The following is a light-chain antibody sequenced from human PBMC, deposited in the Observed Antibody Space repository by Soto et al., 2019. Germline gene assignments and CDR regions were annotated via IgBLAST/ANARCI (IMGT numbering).Light chain of an antibody. CDR1: SSNIGSNY. J-gene: IGLJ2*01. V-gene: IGLV1-47*01. Sequence: QSVLTQPPSASGTHGQRVTISCSGSSSNIGSNYVFWYQHLPGTAPKLLIYRNNQRPSGVPDRFSGSKSGTSASLAISGLRSEDETDYYCAAWDDSLSGVVFGGGTKLTVL. CDR3: AAWDDSLSGVV. CDR2: RNN.